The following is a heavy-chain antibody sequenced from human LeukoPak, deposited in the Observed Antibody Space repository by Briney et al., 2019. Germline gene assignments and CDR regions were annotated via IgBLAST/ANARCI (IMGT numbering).Heavy chain of an antibody. CDR3: ATVGGWITMVRGGPYYFGGMDV. Sequence: GASVKVSCKVSGYTLTELSMHWVRQAPGKGLEWMGGFDPEDGETIYAQKFQGRVTMTEDTSTDTAYMELSSLRSEDTAVYYCATVGGWITMVRGGPYYFGGMDVWGQGTTVTVSS. V-gene: IGHV1-24*01. D-gene: IGHD3-10*01. CDR1: GYTLTELS. J-gene: IGHJ6*02. CDR2: FDPEDGET.